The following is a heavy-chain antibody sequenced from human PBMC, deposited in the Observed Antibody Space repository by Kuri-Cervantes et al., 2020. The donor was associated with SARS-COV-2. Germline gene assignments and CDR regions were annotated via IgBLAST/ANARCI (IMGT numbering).Heavy chain of an antibody. CDR1: GFTFSSHA. CDR3: ARSLYGGTSWYYGMDV. D-gene: IGHD4-23*01. Sequence: LSLTCAASGFTFSSHAMHWVRQAPGKGLEWVAVIWYDGSNKYHADSVKGRFTISRDNYKNTLYLQMNSLRAEDTAVYYCARSLYGGTSWYYGMDVWGQGTTVTVSS. V-gene: IGHV3-33*03. J-gene: IGHJ6*02. CDR2: IWYDGSNK.